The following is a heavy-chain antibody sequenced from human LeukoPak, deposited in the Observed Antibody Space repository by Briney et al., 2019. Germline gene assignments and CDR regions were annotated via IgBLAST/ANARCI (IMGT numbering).Heavy chain of an antibody. J-gene: IGHJ4*02. V-gene: IGHV1-69*04. D-gene: IGHD2-15*01. CDR1: AGPFPSYA. CDR2: IIPILGIA. Sequence: SATVSCKFSAGPFPSYAISWVRQPPAQGLEFLGRIIPILGIANYAQKFQGSVTITADKSTSTAYMELSSLRSEDTAVYYCARGYCSGGSCYHFESWGQGPLVTVSS. CDR3: ARGYCSGGSCYHFES.